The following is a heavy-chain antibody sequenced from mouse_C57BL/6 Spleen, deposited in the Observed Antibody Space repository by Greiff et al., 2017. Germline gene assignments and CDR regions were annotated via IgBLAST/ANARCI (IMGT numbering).Heavy chain of an antibody. CDR3: ARFSSGYAMDY. V-gene: IGHV1-63*01. J-gene: IGHJ4*01. D-gene: IGHD3-2*02. CDR2: IYPGGGYT. Sequence: VQLQQSGAELVRPGTSVKMSCKASGYTFTNYWIGWAKQRPGQGLEWIGDIYPGGGYTNYNEKFKGKATLTEDKSSSTAYMQFSSLTSEDSAIYYCARFSSGYAMDYWGQGTSVTVSS. CDR1: GYTFTNYW.